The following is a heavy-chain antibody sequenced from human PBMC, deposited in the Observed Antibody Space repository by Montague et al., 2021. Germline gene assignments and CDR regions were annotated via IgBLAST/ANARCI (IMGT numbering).Heavy chain of an antibody. J-gene: IGHJ5*02. CDR2: MFYGGAT. Sequence: SETLSLTCTVSSSSIFHAHWSWVRQPPGKGLEWLGSMFYGGATSNNPSLKSRVTMSIDTSTNQFSLKLSFATAADTAVYYCAKQDYFVSGTSYKGFDPWGQGILVAVSS. V-gene: IGHV4-59*08. D-gene: IGHD3-10*01. CDR3: AKQDYFVSGTSYKGFDP. CDR1: SSSIFHAH.